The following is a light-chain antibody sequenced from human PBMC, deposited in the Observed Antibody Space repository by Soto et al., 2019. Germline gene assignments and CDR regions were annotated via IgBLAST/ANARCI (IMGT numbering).Light chain of an antibody. CDR1: SSDVGGYNY. Sequence: QSALTQPASVSGSPGQSITISCTGTSSDVGGYNYVSWYQQHPGKAPKLMIYDVSNRPSGVSNRFSXSKSGXTASXTISGLQAEDEADYYCSSYTSSSTLVVFGGGTKLTVL. CDR2: DVS. V-gene: IGLV2-14*01. J-gene: IGLJ2*01. CDR3: SSYTSSSTLVV.